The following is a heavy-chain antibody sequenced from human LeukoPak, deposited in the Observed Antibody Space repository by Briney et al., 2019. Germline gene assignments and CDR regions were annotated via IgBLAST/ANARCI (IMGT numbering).Heavy chain of an antibody. CDR3: ARVARVRGVIITPYYFDY. D-gene: IGHD3-10*01. J-gene: IGHJ4*02. Sequence: VASVKVSCKASGYTFTGYFMHWVRQAPGQGLEWVGWINPNSGGTNYAQKFQGRVTMTRDTSISTAYMELSRLRSDDTAVYYCARVARVRGVIITPYYFDYWGQGTLVTVSS. CDR1: GYTFTGYF. CDR2: INPNSGGT. V-gene: IGHV1-2*02.